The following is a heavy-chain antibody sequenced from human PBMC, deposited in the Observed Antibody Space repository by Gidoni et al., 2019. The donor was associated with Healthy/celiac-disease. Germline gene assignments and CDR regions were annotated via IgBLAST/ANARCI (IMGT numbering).Heavy chain of an antibody. Sequence: QLQLQESGPVLVHPSETLSLPCTVSGCSISSRIYSGGWIRQPPGKGLEWIGSIYYSGSTYYKPSLKSRVTISVDTSKNQFSLKLSSVTAADTAVYYCARHGRVIVDTITGWFDPWGQGTLVTVSS. CDR2: IYYSGST. V-gene: IGHV4-39*01. D-gene: IGHD5-12*01. J-gene: IGHJ5*02. CDR3: ARHGRVIVDTITGWFDP. CDR1: GCSISSRIYS.